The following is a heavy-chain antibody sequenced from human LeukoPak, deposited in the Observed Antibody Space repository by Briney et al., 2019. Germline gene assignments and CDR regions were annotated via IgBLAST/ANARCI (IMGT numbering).Heavy chain of an antibody. CDR3: AKDWYSIQGYYYMDV. J-gene: IGHJ6*03. V-gene: IGHV3-9*01. D-gene: IGHD1-1*01. CDR2: ISWNSGSI. Sequence: PGGSLRLSCAASGFTFEDHAMHWVRQAPGKGLEWVSGISWNSGSIGYADSVKGRFTISRDNAKNSLYLQMNSLRAEDTALYYCAKDWYSIQGYYYMDVWGKGTTVTVSS. CDR1: GFTFEDHA.